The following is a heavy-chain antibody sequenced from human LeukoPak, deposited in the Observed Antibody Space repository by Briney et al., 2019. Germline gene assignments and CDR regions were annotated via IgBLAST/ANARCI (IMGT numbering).Heavy chain of an antibody. D-gene: IGHD3-22*01. V-gene: IGHV4-34*01. CDR1: GDSFSGYY. Sequence: SETLSLTCAVNGDSFSGYYWSWIRQAPGKGLEWIGEIHHNGSPEINQSGNRNYNPSLKSRVTISVDTSKNQFSLRLTSVTAADTAVYYCARDNYDTSFDYWSQGILVTVSS. CDR2: IHHNGSPEINQSGNR. J-gene: IGHJ4*02. CDR3: ARDNYDTSFDY.